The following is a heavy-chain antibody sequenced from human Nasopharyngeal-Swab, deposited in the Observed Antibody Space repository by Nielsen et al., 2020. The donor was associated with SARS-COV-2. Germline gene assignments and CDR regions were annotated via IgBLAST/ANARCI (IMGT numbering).Heavy chain of an antibody. D-gene: IGHD1-26*01. J-gene: IGHJ4*02. CDR2: IYNTGST. CDR3: ARRGLVRVTISFDY. V-gene: IGHV4-4*02. Sequence: WIRQPPGKGLEWIGEIYNTGSTNYNPSLRSRVTMSVDKSKNQFSLKLSSVTAADTAVYYCARRGLVRVTISFDYWGQGTLVTVSS.